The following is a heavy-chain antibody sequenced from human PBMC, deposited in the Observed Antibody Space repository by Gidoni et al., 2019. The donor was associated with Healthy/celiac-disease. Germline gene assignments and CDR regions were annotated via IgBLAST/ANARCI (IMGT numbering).Heavy chain of an antibody. CDR3: ASYYYDSSGYYLDY. Sequence: QLQLQESGPGLVKPSETLSLTCTVSGGSISSSSSYCGWSRHPPGKGLEWIGSIYYSGSTYYNPSLKSRVTISVDTSKNQFSLKLSSVTAADTAVYYCASYYYDSSGYYLDYWGQGTLVTVSS. D-gene: IGHD3-22*01. CDR2: IYYSGST. V-gene: IGHV4-39*01. CDR1: GGSISSSSSY. J-gene: IGHJ4*02.